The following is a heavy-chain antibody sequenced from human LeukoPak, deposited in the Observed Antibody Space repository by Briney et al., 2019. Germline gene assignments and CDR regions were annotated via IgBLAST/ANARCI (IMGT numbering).Heavy chain of an antibody. CDR2: IIPIFGTA. D-gene: IGHD6-13*01. V-gene: IGHV1-69*05. J-gene: IGHJ5*02. Sequence: SVKVSCKASGYTFTSYGISWVRQAPGQGLEWMGGIIPIFGTANYAQKFQGRVTITTDESTSTAYMELSSLRSEDTAVYYCAATGYSSSWYGEDWFDPWGQGTLVTVSS. CDR1: GYTFTSYG. CDR3: AATGYSSSWYGEDWFDP.